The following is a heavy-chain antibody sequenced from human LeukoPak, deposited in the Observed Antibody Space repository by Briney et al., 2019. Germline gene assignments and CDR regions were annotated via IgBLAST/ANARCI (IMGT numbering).Heavy chain of an antibody. Sequence: GGSLRLSCAASGFTFTDYSMIWVRRAPGKGLEWVANIKQDGSEKYYVDSVKGRFTISRDNAKNSLYLQMNSLRAEDTAVYYCAREGPEGFDPWGQGTLVTVSS. J-gene: IGHJ5*02. CDR3: AREGPEGFDP. CDR1: GFTFTDYS. V-gene: IGHV3-7*01. D-gene: IGHD1-14*01. CDR2: IKQDGSEK.